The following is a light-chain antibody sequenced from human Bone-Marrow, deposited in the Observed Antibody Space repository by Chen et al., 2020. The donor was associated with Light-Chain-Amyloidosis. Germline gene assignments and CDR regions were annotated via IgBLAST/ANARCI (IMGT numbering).Light chain of an antibody. CDR1: QSVSNN. V-gene: IGKV3-11*01. CDR3: QQRYNWPPVT. Sequence: EIVMTQSPATLSVSPGERAILSCRASQSVSNNFAWYQQKRGQAPRLLIYDASKRANGIPARFSGSGFGTDFTLTISSLEPEDFAVYYCQQRYNWPPVTFGGGTKVEIK. CDR2: DAS. J-gene: IGKJ4*01.